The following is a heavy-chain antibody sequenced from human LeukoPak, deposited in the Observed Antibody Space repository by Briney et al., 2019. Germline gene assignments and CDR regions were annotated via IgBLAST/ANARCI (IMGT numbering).Heavy chain of an antibody. Sequence: PETLPLTCAVYGGSFSGYYWSWIRQPRWKGLEWIGEINHSGSTNYNPSLKSRVTISVDTSKNQFSLKLSSVTAADTAVYYCARVVAVAGTDYWGQGTLVTVSS. J-gene: IGHJ4*02. CDR3: ARVVAVAGTDY. D-gene: IGHD6-19*01. CDR2: INHSGST. V-gene: IGHV4-34*01. CDR1: GGSFSGYY.